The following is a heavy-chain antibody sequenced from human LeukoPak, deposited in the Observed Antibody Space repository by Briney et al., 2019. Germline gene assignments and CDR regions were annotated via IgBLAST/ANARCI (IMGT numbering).Heavy chain of an antibody. J-gene: IGHJ5*02. CDR1: GGSNNSYY. Sequence: SETLSLTCTVSGGSNNSYYWSWIRQPPGKGLEWIGYTHPSGNTDYSPSLKSRVTISIDMSRNQFSLKLSSVTAADTAVYYCARKAPKKGWFDPWGQGTLVTVSS. CDR3: ARKAPKKGWFDP. V-gene: IGHV4-4*09. CDR2: THPSGNT.